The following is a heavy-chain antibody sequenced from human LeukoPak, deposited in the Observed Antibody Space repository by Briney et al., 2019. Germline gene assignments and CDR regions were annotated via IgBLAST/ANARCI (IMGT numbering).Heavy chain of an antibody. D-gene: IGHD5-18*01. J-gene: IGHJ3*02. Sequence: ASVKVSCRTSGYSFTNYGITWVRQAPGQGLEWMGWINPNSGGTNYAQKFQGRVTMTRDTSISTAYMELSRLRSDDTAVYYCARDSVGYSYGLGGDYAFDIWGQGTMVTVSS. CDR3: ARDSVGYSYGLGGDYAFDI. V-gene: IGHV1-2*02. CDR2: INPNSGGT. CDR1: GYSFTNYG.